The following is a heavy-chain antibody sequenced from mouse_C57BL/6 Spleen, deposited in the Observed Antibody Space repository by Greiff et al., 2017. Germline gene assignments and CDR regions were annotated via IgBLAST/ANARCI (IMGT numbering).Heavy chain of an antibody. CDR2: INPNYGTT. V-gene: IGHV1-39*01. CDR3: ASNYYGSSFYFDY. Sequence: VQLQQSGPELVKPGASVKISCKASGYSFTDYNMNWVKQSNGKSLEWIGVINPNYGTTSYNQKFKGKATLAVDQSSSTAYMQLNSLTSEDSAVYYCASNYYGSSFYFDYWGQGTTLTVSS. J-gene: IGHJ2*01. D-gene: IGHD1-1*01. CDR1: GYSFTDYN.